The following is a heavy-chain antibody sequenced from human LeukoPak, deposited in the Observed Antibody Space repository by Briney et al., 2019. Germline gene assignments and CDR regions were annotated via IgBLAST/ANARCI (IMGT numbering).Heavy chain of an antibody. V-gene: IGHV4-61*02. CDR2: IYTSGST. D-gene: IGHD6-13*01. J-gene: IGHJ4*02. CDR3: AMRERLAAAFDY. CDR1: GGSISSASYY. Sequence: SQTLSLTCTVSGGSISSASYYWSWIRQPAGKGLEWIGRIYTSGSTNYNPSLKNRVTISVDTSKNQFSLKLSSVTAADTAVYYCAMRERLAAAFDYWGQGTLVTVSS.